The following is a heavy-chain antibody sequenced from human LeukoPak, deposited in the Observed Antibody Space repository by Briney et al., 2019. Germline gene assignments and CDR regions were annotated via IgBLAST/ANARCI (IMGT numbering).Heavy chain of an antibody. CDR2: FDPENGET. J-gene: IGHJ3*02. CDR3: ATDPGAGTTAFLAFDI. D-gene: IGHD1-1*01. V-gene: IGHV1-24*01. Sequence: ASVTVSCKVSGYSLTELSMHWVRQAPGKGIEWMGGFDPENGETIYAQKFQGRVTMTEDTSTDTAYMELSSLRSEDTAVYYCATDPGAGTTAFLAFDIWGQGTMVTVSS. CDR1: GYSLTELS.